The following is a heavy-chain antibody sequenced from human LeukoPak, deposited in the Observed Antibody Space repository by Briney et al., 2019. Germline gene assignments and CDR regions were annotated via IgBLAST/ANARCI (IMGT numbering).Heavy chain of an antibody. V-gene: IGHV4-34*01. J-gene: IGHJ4*02. CDR1: GGSFSGYY. CDR2: INHNGST. CDR3: ARYSSGYYFDY. D-gene: IGHD3-22*01. Sequence: SETLSLTCAVYGGSFSGYYWGWIRQPPGKGLGWIGEINHNGSTNYNPSLKSRVAISVDTSKNQFSLKLSSVTAADTAVYYCARYSSGYYFDYWGQGTLVTVSS.